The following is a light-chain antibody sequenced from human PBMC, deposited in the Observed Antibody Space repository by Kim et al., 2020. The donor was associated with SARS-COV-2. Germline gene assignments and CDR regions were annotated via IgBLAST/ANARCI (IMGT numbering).Light chain of an antibody. J-gene: IGLJ3*02. CDR2: GKN. CDR3: NSRDSSGNHQV. V-gene: IGLV3-19*01. CDR1: SLRSYY. Sequence: SYELTQDPAVSVSLGQTVRITCQGDSLRSYYASWYQQKPGQAPVLVIYGKNNRPSGIPDRFSGSSSGNTASLTITGAQAEDEAYYYCNSRDSSGNHQVFGGGTQLTVL.